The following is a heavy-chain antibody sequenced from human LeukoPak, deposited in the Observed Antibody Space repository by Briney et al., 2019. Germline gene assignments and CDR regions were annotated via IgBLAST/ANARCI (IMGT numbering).Heavy chain of an antibody. J-gene: IGHJ5*02. CDR1: GFTSSSYG. CDR2: IWYDGSNK. V-gene: IGHV3-33*01. D-gene: IGHD2-2*01. CDR3: ARDLVVVPAAVNWFDP. Sequence: GRSLRLSCAASGFTSSSYGMHWVRQAPGKGLEWVAVIWYDGSNKYYADSVKGRFTISRDNSKNTLYLQMNSLRAEDTAVYYCARDLVVVPAAVNWFDPWGQGTLVTVSS.